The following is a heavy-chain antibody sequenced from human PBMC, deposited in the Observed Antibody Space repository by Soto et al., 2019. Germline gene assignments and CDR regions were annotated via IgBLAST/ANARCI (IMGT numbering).Heavy chain of an antibody. D-gene: IGHD1-26*01. CDR2: INPASGHT. CDR1: GYTFTTYA. J-gene: IGHJ6*02. CDR3: GRSVVGATGEILHNAMDV. V-gene: IGHV1-3*01. Sequence: QVPLVQSGAEVKKPGASVKVSCKASGYTFTTYALHWVRQAPGQRPEWMGWINPASGHTKYSKRFQDRVTITRDTSASTGYMELSSLRYDDTAVYYCGRSVVGATGEILHNAMDVWGQGTTVTVSS.